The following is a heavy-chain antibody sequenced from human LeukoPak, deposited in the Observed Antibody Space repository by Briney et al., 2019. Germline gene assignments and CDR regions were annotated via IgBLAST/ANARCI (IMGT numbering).Heavy chain of an antibody. J-gene: IGHJ6*03. Sequence: SETLSLTCTVSGGSISSGSYYWSWIRQPAGKGLEWIGRIYTSGSTNYNPSLKSRVTISVDTSKNQFSLKLSSVTAADTAVYYCAREVGYDILTGYWYYYYYMDVWGKGTTVTISS. CDR3: AREVGYDILTGYWYYYYYMDV. CDR2: IYTSGST. D-gene: IGHD3-9*01. V-gene: IGHV4-61*02. CDR1: GGSISSGSYY.